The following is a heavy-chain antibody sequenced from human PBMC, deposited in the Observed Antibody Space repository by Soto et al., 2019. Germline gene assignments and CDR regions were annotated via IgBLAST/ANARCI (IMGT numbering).Heavy chain of an antibody. CDR1: GGSISSSNW. CDR2: IYHSGST. CDR3: AGVLTTYNWFDP. J-gene: IGHJ5*02. V-gene: IGHV4-4*02. Sequence: PSETLSLTCAVSGGSISSSNWWSWVRQPPGKGLEWIGEIYHSGSTNYNPSLKSRVTISVDKSKNKFSLKLSSVTAADTAVYYCAGVLTTYNWFDPWGQGTLVTVSS. D-gene: IGHD1-1*01.